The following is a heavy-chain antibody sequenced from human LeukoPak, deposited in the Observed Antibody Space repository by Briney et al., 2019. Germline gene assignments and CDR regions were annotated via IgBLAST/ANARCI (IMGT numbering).Heavy chain of an antibody. D-gene: IGHD6-19*01. V-gene: IGHV4-38-2*02. CDR2: FYHGGST. CDR1: GYSISTGYY. Sequence: SETLSLTCTVSGYSISTGYYWDWIRQPPGKGLEWIGTFYHGGSTYYNPSLKSRVTISVDTSKNQFSLNLTSVTAADTAVYYCARRGSGWSYWGQGTLVTVSS. CDR3: ARRGSGWSY. J-gene: IGHJ4*02.